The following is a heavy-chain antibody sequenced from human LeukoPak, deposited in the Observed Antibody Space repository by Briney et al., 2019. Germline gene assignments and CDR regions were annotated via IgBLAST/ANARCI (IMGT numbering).Heavy chain of an antibody. CDR1: GGSISGYY. Sequence: SETLSLTCTVSGGSISGYYWSWIRQPPGKGLEYLGYIYYSGSTNYNPSLKSRVTISVDTSKNQFSLKLSSVTAADTAVYYCAREIMLVGATPSRFDYWGQGTLVTVSS. CDR2: IYYSGST. D-gene: IGHD1-26*01. J-gene: IGHJ4*02. CDR3: AREIMLVGATPSRFDY. V-gene: IGHV4-59*08.